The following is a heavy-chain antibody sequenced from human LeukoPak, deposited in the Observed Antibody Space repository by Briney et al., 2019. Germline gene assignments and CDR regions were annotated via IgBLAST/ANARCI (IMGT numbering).Heavy chain of an antibody. V-gene: IGHV6-1*01. CDR2: TYYRSKWYN. D-gene: IGHD3-10*01. J-gene: IGHJ5*02. Sequence: SRTLSLTSAISGDSVSSNSAAWNWVRQSPSRGLEWLGRTYYRSKWYNDYAVSVKSRITINPDTSKSQFSLQLNSVTPEDTAVYYCARESPGFMGSGGFDPWGQGTLVTVSS. CDR1: GDSVSSNSAA. CDR3: ARESPGFMGSGGFDP.